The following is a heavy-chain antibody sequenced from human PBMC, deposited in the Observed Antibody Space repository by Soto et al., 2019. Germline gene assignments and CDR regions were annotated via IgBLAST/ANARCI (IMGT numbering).Heavy chain of an antibody. CDR3: ANTCTNGVCYFGFDP. V-gene: IGHV3-23*01. J-gene: IGHJ5*02. CDR1: GFTFGDYT. Sequence: PGGSLRLSCTASGFTFGDYTMHWVRQAPGKGLEWVSAVSGTDGRTFYGDSVKGRFTISRDNSKNALYMEMNSLRAEDTAVYYCANTCTNGVCYFGFDPWGQGTLVTVSS. CDR2: VSGTDGRT. D-gene: IGHD2-8*01.